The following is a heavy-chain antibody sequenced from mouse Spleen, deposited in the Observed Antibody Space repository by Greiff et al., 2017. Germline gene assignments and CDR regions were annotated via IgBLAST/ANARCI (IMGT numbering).Heavy chain of an antibody. V-gene: IGHV1-59*01. CDR1: GYTFTSYW. CDR3: ARYGGDAMDY. Sequence: QVQLQQPGAELVRPGTSVKLSCTASGYTFTSYWMHWVKQRPGQGLEWIGVIDPSDSYTNYNQKFKGKATLTVDTSSSTAYMQLSSLTSEDSAVYYCARYGGDAMDYWGQGTSVTVSS. D-gene: IGHD1-1*01. J-gene: IGHJ4*01. CDR2: IDPSDSYT.